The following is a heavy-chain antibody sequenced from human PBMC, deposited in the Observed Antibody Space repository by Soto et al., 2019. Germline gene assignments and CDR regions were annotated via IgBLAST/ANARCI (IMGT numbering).Heavy chain of an antibody. D-gene: IGHD2-21*02. V-gene: IGHV1-69*01. J-gene: IGHJ4*02. CDR2: IIPIFGTA. CDR1: GGTFSSYA. CDR3: ARAWEDDCGGDCSQYYFDY. Sequence: QVQLVQSGAEVKKPGSSVKVSCKASGGTFSSYAISWVRQAPGQGLEWMGGIIPIFGTANYAQKFQGRVTITADESTSTAYMELSSLRSEDTAVYYCARAWEDDCGGDCSQYYFDYCGQGTLVTVSS.